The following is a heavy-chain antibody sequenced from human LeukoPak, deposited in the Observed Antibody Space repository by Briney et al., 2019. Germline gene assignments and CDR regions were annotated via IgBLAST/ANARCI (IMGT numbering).Heavy chain of an antibody. D-gene: IGHD3-10*01. CDR3: AAGYYYSDGGGGY. CDR1: GFTFTSSA. CDR2: IVVGSGNT. Sequence: VASVKVSCKASGFTFTSSAMQWVRQARGQRLEWIGWIVVGSGNTNYAQKFQERVTITRDMSTSTAYMEPSSLRSEDTAVYYCAAGYYYSDGGGGYWGQGTLVTVSS. V-gene: IGHV1-58*02. J-gene: IGHJ4*02.